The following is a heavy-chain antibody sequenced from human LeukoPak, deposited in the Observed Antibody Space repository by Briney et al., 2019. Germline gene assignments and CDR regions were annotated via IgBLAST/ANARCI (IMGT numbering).Heavy chain of an antibody. CDR1: GGSISSGGYY. CDR2: IYYSGST. CDR3: ASFEVRDTYGMDV. D-gene: IGHD3-10*01. J-gene: IGHJ6*02. Sequence: PSETLSLTCTVSGGSISSGGYYWSWIRQHPGKGLEWIGYIYYSGSTYYNPSLKSRVTISVDTSKNPFSLKLSSVTAADTAVYYCASFEVRDTYGMDVWGQGTTVTVSS. V-gene: IGHV4-31*03.